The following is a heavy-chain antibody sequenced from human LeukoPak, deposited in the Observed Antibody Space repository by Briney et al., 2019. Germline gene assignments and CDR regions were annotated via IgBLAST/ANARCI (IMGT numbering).Heavy chain of an antibody. V-gene: IGHV4-39*01. J-gene: IGHJ4*02. D-gene: IGHD3-16*01. CDR3: ARRWGNIVGVTYEY. Sequence: PSETLSLTCTISGSSITSVSHYWGWIRQPPGKGLEWIGDIYYTGSTYYSPSLRSRVTMSVHTSENQFSLRLNSVTAVDTAVYYCARRWGNIVGVTYEYWGQGTLVTVSP. CDR1: GSSITSVSHY. CDR2: IYYTGST.